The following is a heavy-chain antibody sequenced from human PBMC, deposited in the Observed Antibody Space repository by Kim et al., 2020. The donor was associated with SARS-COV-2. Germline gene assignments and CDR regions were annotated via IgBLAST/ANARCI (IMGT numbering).Heavy chain of an antibody. V-gene: IGHV7-4-1*02. CDR2: INTNTGNP. Sequence: ASVKVSCKASGYTFTSYAMNWVRQAPGQGLEWMGWINTNTGNPTYAQGFTGRFVFSLDTSVSTAYLQISSLKAEDTDVYYCAIGLVVPAAIHYEDFDYWGQGTLVTVSS. CDR1: GYTFTSYA. D-gene: IGHD2-2*01. J-gene: IGHJ4*02. CDR3: AIGLVVPAAIHYEDFDY.